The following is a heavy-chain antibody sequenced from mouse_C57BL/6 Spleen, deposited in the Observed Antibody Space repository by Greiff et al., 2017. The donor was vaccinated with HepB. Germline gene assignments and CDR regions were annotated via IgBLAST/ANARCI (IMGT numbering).Heavy chain of an antibody. D-gene: IGHD1-1*01. CDR1: GFTFTDYY. CDR2: IRNKANGYTT. CDR3: ARSPYDYGSSYRYFDV. J-gene: IGHJ1*03. Sequence: EVMLVESGGGLVQPGGSLSLSCAASGFTFTDYYMSWVRQPPGQALEWLGFIRNKANGYTTEYSASVKGRFTISRENSPSILYLKMKALRAEDSATEDSARSPYDYGSSYRYFDVWGTGTTVTVSS. V-gene: IGHV7-3*01.